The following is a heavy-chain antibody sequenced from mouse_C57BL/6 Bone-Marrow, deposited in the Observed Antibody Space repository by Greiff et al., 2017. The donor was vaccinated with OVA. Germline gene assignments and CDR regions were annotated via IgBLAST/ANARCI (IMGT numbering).Heavy chain of an antibody. CDR3: ASGGVYYDYDALDY. Sequence: EVKLMESEGGLVKPGSSMKLSCTASGFTFSDYYMAWVRQVPEKGLEWVANISYDGSSTYYPDSLKSRFIISRDNAKNNLYLQMSSLKSEGTATYYCASGGVYYDYDALDYWGQGTTLTVSS. J-gene: IGHJ2*01. D-gene: IGHD2-4*01. CDR2: ISYDGSST. V-gene: IGHV5-16*01. CDR1: GFTFSDYY.